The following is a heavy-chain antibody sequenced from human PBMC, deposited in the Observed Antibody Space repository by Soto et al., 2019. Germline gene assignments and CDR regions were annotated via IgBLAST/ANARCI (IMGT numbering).Heavy chain of an antibody. CDR2: IVPLTGTP. Sequence: QVQLVQSGAEVKPPGSSVKVSCKTSGGTFGTYGIGWARQAPGQGLEWMGGIVPLTGTPNYAQKFQGRVTITANEASSTVHTRLSSLRSDDTAVYFCARGRGSDSDYYYWGLGTLVTVSS. CDR1: GGTFGTYG. D-gene: IGHD4-4*01. J-gene: IGHJ4*02. CDR3: ARGRGSDSDYYY. V-gene: IGHV1-69*12.